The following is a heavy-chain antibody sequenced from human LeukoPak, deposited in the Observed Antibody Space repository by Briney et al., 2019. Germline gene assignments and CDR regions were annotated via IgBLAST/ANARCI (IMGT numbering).Heavy chain of an antibody. CDR1: GYTFTSYD. CDR2: MNPNSGNT. J-gene: IGHJ6*02. V-gene: IGHV1-8*01. Sequence: ASVKVSCKASGYTFTSYDINWVRQATGQGLEWMGWMNPNSGNTGYAQKFQGRVTMTRNTSISTAYMELSSLRSEDTAVYYCARPTPTVTTKYYYGMDVWGQGTTVTVSS. D-gene: IGHD4-17*01. CDR3: ARPTPTVTTKYYYGMDV.